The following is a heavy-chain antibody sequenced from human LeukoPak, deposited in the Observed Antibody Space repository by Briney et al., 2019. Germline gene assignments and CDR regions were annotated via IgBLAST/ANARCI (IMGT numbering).Heavy chain of an antibody. D-gene: IGHD3-22*01. V-gene: IGHV4-59*11. CDR1: GASISSPY. CDR2: IYYNGNT. Sequence: SGTLSLTCTVSGASISSPYWSWVRQPPGKRLEWIGFIYYNGNTNSNPSLKSRVTISVDTSKNQFSLKLTSVTPADTAVYYCVRGNYDNRGYSNAFDIWGQGAMVTVSS. J-gene: IGHJ3*02. CDR3: VRGNYDNRGYSNAFDI.